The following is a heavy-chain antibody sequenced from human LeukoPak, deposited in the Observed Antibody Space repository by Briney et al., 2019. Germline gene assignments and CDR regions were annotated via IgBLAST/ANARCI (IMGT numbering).Heavy chain of an antibody. V-gene: IGHV3-49*04. CDR1: GFTFGDYA. CDR2: IRSKAYGGTT. D-gene: IGHD2-21*02. Sequence: GGSLRLSCTGSGFTFGDYAMSWVRQAPGKGLEWVGFIRSKAYGGTTEYAASVKGRFTISRDDSKSIAYLQMNSLKTEDTAVYYCTRSYCGGDCYSDYWGQGTLVTVSS. CDR3: TRSYCGGDCYSDY. J-gene: IGHJ4*02.